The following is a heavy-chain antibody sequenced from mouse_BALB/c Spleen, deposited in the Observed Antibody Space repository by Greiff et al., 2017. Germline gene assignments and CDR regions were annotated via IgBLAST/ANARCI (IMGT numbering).Heavy chain of an antibody. Sequence: EVQVVESGGDLVKPGGSLKLSCAASGFTFSSYGMSWVRQTPDKRLEWVATISSGGSYTYYPDSVKGRYTISRDNAKNTLYLQMSSLKSEDTAMYYCARHRPHYCGYAMDYWGQGTSVTVSA. CDR2: ISSGGSYT. CDR1: GFTFSSYG. CDR3: ARHRPHYCGYAMDY. J-gene: IGHJ4*01. V-gene: IGHV5-6*01. D-gene: IGHD1-2*01.